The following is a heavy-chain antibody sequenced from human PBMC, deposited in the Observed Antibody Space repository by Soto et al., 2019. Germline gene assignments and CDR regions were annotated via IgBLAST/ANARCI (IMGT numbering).Heavy chain of an antibody. CDR2: LSPSGGET. V-gene: IGHV3-23*01. CDR3: AKGTSRPDPSPYGMDV. J-gene: IGHJ6*02. CDR1: GFTFNTYA. Sequence: GGSLRLSCVASGFTFNTYAMSWVRQAPGKGLEWVSALSPSGGETYYADSVKGRFTTSRDNSKNTLYLQMNSLRAEDTAVYYCAKGTSRPDPSPYGMDVLGQGTTVTVSS.